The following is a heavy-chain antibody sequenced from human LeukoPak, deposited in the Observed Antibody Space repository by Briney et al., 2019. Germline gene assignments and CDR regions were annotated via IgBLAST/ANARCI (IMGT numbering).Heavy chain of an antibody. V-gene: IGHV3-48*03. D-gene: IGHD3-22*01. CDR2: ISSSRSTI. CDR3: ARIYDSSGYYGDFDY. CDR1: GFTFSSYE. Sequence: GGSLRLSCAASGFTFSSYEMNWVRQAPGKGLEWVSYISSSRSTIYYADSVKGRFTISRDNAKNSLYLQINSLRAEDTAVYYCARIYDSSGYYGDFDYWGQGTLVTVSS. J-gene: IGHJ4*02.